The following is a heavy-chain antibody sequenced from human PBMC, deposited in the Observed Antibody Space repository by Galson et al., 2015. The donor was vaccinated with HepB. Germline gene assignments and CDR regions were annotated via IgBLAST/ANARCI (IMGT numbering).Heavy chain of an antibody. CDR2: ISYDGSNK. D-gene: IGHD3-22*01. Sequence: SLRLSCAAPAFNFSSYAMHWVGQAQRKGLEWVAVISYDGSNKYYADSVKGRFTISRDNSKNTLYLQMNSLRAEDTAVYYCARDGGDDITMIVVVAPDYWGQGTLVTVSS. V-gene: IGHV3-30-3*01. CDR3: ARDGGDDITMIVVVAPDY. CDR1: AFNFSSYA. J-gene: IGHJ4*02.